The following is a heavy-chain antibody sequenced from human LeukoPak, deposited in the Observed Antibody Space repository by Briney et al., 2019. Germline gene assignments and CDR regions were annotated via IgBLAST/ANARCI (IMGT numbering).Heavy chain of an antibody. CDR3: ARVALAAEEWFDP. J-gene: IGHJ5*02. CDR1: GGSISSGGSY. D-gene: IGHD6-25*01. CDR2: IYYSGST. Sequence: SQTLSLTCTVSGGSISSGGSYWSWIRQHPGKGLEWIGYIYYSGSTYYNPSLKSRITISVDTSKNQFSLKLSSVTAADTAVYYCARVALAAEEWFDPWGQGTLVTVSS. V-gene: IGHV4-31*03.